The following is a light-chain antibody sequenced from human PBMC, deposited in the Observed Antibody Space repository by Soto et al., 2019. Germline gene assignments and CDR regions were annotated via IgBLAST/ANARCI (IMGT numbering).Light chain of an antibody. J-gene: IGLJ1*01. V-gene: IGLV2-14*01. Sequence: QSALTQPASVSGSPGQSITISCTGTSSDVGGYNYVSWYQQHPGKAPKLMIYDLSNRPSGVSNRFSGSKSGNTASLTISGLQAVDEADYHCSSYTSSSTLLYVFGTGTKLTVL. CDR1: SSDVGGYNY. CDR3: SSYTSSSTLLYV. CDR2: DLS.